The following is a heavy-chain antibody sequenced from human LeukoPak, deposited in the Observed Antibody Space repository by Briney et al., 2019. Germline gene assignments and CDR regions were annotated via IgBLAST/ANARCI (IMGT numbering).Heavy chain of an antibody. CDR3: ARVYSSSWYEPPGY. V-gene: IGHV1-18*04. CDR1: GYTFTSYY. J-gene: IGHJ4*02. Sequence: ASVKVSCKASGYTFTSYYMHWVRQAPGQGLEWMGWISAYNGNTNYAQKLQGRVTMTTDTSTSTAYMELRSLRSDDTAVYYCARVYSSSWYEPPGYWGQGTLVTVSS. CDR2: ISAYNGNT. D-gene: IGHD6-13*01.